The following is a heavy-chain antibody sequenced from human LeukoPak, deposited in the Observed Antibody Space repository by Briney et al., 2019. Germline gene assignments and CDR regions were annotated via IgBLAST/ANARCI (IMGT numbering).Heavy chain of an antibody. J-gene: IGHJ4*02. Sequence: GGSLRLSCAASGFTFSSYAMSWVRQAPGKGLQWASTISGGGGNTYHADSVKGRFTISRANSKNTLYLQMNSLRAEDTAVYYCAKDGGLWVSAHWGDSWGRGTLVTVSS. CDR2: ISGGGGNT. V-gene: IGHV3-23*01. D-gene: IGHD7-27*01. CDR3: AKDGGLWVSAHWGDS. CDR1: GFTFSSYA.